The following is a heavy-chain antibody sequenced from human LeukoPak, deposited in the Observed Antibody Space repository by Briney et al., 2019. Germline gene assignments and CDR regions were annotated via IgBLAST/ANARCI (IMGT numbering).Heavy chain of an antibody. Sequence: GGSLRLSCAASGFTVSSNYMSWDRQAPGKGLEWVSVIYSGGSTYYADSVKGRFTISRDNSKNTLYLQMNSLRAEDTAVYYCARAFMTAAGTAAFDIWGQGTMVTVSS. CDR1: GFTVSSNY. CDR2: IYSGGST. V-gene: IGHV3-66*02. CDR3: ARAFMTAAGTAAFDI. D-gene: IGHD6-13*01. J-gene: IGHJ3*02.